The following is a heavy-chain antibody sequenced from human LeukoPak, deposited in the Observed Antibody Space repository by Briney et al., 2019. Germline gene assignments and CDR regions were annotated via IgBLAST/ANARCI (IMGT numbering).Heavy chain of an antibody. V-gene: IGHV3-33*06. CDR1: GFTFSSYG. CDR3: AKEDEAYCGGDCYSTAGY. J-gene: IGHJ4*02. CDR2: IWYDGSNK. Sequence: PGGSLRLSCAASGFTFSSYGMHWVRQAPGKGLEWVAVIWYDGSNKYYADSVKGRFTISRDNSKNTLYLQMNSLTAEDTAVYYCAKEDEAYCGGDCYSTAGYWGQGTLVTVSS. D-gene: IGHD2-21*02.